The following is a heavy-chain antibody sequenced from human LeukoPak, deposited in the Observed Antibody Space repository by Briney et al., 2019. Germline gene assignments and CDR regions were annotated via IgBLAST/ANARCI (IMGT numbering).Heavy chain of an antibody. D-gene: IGHD3-22*01. CDR1: GYTFTSYA. V-gene: IGHV1-3*01. J-gene: IGHJ3*02. CDR3: ARAVYYYDSSGYRESHAFDI. CDR2: INAGNGNT. Sequence: ASVKVSCKASGYTFTSYAMHWVRQAPGQRLEWMGWINAGNGNTKYSQKFQGRVTITRDTSASTAYMELSSLRSEDTAVYYCARAVYYYDSSGYRESHAFDIWGQGTMVTVSS.